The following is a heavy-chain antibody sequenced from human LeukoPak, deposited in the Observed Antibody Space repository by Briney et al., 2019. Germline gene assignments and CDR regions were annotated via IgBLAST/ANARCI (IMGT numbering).Heavy chain of an antibody. CDR3: AKAPVLGYSSGPTSAPFDY. CDR2: ISGSGGST. D-gene: IGHD6-19*01. CDR1: GFIFSSYA. Sequence: GGSLRLSCAASGFIFSSYAMSWVRQAPGKGLEWVSAISGSGGSTYYADSVKGRFTISRDNSKNTLYLQMNSLRAEDTAVYYCAKAPVLGYSSGPTSAPFDYWGQGTLVTVSS. V-gene: IGHV3-23*01. J-gene: IGHJ4*02.